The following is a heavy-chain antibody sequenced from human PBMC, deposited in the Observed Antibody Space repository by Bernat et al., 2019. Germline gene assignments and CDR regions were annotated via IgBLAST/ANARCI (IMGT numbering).Heavy chain of an antibody. Sequence: QVQLQESGPGLVKPSQTLSLTCTVSGGSISSGDYYWSWIRQPPGKGLECIGYIYYSGSTYYNPSLKSRVTISVDTSKNQFSLRLSSVTAADTAVYFCARHLRTEINRAFDVWGQGTVVTVSS. CDR1: GGSISSGDYY. J-gene: IGHJ3*01. V-gene: IGHV4-30-4*01. CDR3: ARHLRTEINRAFDV. CDR2: IYYSGST. D-gene: IGHD1-1*01.